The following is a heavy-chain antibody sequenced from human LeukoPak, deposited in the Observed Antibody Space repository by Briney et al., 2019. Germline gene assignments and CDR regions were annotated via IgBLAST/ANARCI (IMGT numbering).Heavy chain of an antibody. V-gene: IGHV4-59*01. CDR1: GGSISNYY. CDR2: IYYSGST. CDR3: ARGPMIVVPANYYYYYGMDV. Sequence: SETLSLTCTVSGGSISNYYWSWIRQPPGKGLEWIGYIYYSGSTNYNPSLKSRVTISVDTSKNQFSLKLSSVTAADTAVYYCARGPMIVVPANYYYYYGMDVWGQGTTVTVSS. D-gene: IGHD2-2*01. J-gene: IGHJ6*02.